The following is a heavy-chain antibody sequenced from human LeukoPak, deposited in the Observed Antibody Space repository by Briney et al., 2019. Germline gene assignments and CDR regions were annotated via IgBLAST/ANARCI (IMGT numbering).Heavy chain of an antibody. CDR2: ISYDGNNK. CDR1: GFTFSSYG. D-gene: IGHD5-18*01. V-gene: IGHV3-30*18. CDR3: AKMAVWIQLWFEALLDY. J-gene: IGHJ4*02. Sequence: SGGSLRLSCAASGFTFSSYGMHWVRQAPGKGLEWVSVISYDGNNKYYADSVKGRFTISRDNSKNTLYLQMNSLRAEDTAVYYCAKMAVWIQLWFEALLDYWGQGTLVTVSS.